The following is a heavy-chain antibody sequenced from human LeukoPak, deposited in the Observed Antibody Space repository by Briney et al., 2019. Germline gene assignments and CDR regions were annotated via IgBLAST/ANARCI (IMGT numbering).Heavy chain of an antibody. CDR2: IIPIFGTA. CDR1: GGTFSSYA. V-gene: IGHV1-69*05. Sequence: ASVKVSCKASGGTFSSYAISWVRQAPGQGLEWMGGIIPIFGTANYAQKFQGRVTITTDESTSTAYMELSSLRSEDTAVYYCARAPGYCTNGVCLGDAFDIWGQGTMVTVSS. D-gene: IGHD2-8*01. J-gene: IGHJ3*02. CDR3: ARAPGYCTNGVCLGDAFDI.